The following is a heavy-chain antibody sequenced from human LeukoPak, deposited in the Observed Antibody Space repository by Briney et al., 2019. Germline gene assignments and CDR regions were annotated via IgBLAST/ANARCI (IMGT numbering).Heavy chain of an antibody. CDR3: AKDYYGSGSYLNWFDP. J-gene: IGHJ5*02. V-gene: IGHV3-30*18. D-gene: IGHD3-10*01. Sequence: GGSLRLSCAASGFTFSSYEMNWVRQAPGKGLEWVAVISYDGSNKYYADSVKGRFTISRDNSKNTLYLQMNSLRAEDTAVYYCAKDYYGSGSYLNWFDPWGQGTLVTVSS. CDR2: ISYDGSNK. CDR1: GFTFSSYE.